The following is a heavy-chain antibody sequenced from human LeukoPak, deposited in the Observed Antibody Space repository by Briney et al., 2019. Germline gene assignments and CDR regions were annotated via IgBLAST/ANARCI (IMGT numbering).Heavy chain of an antibody. D-gene: IGHD3-16*01. CDR2: IYPGDSDA. V-gene: IGHV5-51*01. CDR3: ARQITFGGVEFDP. J-gene: IGHJ5*02. CDR1: GYSFTTYR. Sequence: GESLKISCKGSGYSFTTYRIGWVRQMPGKGLEWMGIIYPGDSDARYGPSFQGQVTISVDKSINTAYLQGSSLKASDTAMYYCARQITFGGVEFDPWGQGTLVTVSS.